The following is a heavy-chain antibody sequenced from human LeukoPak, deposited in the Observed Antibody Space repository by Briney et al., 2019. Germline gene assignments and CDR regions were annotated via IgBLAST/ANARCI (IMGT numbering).Heavy chain of an antibody. CDR1: GGSISSGSYY. CDR2: IYTSGST. D-gene: IGHD6-13*01. J-gene: IGHJ4*02. V-gene: IGHV4-61*02. CDR3: AREGVGGRIAAAHPYYFDY. Sequence: SETLSLTCTVSGGSISSGSYYWSWIRQPAGEGLEWIGRIYTSGSTNYNPSLKSRVTISVDTSKNQFSLKLSSVTAADTAVYYCAREGVGGRIAAAHPYYFDYWGQGTLVTVSS.